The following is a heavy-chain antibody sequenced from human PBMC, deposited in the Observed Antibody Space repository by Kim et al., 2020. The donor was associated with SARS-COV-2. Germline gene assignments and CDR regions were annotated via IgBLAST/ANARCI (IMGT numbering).Heavy chain of an antibody. Sequence: GGSLRLSCAASGFTFSSYAMSWVRQAPGKGLEWVSAISGSGGSTYYADSVKGRFTISRDNSKNTLYLQMNSLRAEDTAVYYCAKAIQLVRTYYYYGMDVWGPGATVTVSS. J-gene: IGHJ6*02. CDR1: GFTFSSYA. V-gene: IGHV3-23*01. D-gene: IGHD6-6*01. CDR2: ISGSGGST. CDR3: AKAIQLVRTYYYYGMDV.